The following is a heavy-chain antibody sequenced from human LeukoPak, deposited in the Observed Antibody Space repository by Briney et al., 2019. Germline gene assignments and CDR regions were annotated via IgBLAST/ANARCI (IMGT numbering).Heavy chain of an antibody. CDR1: GYTFTSYD. Sequence: ASVKVSCKASGYTFTSYDINWVRQATGQGLEWMGWMNPNSGNTGYAQKFQGRVTMTRNTSISTAYMELSSLRSEDTAVYYCARGMITMVRGVIDYGPSYYYYYYMDVWGKGTTVTISS. V-gene: IGHV1-8*01. J-gene: IGHJ6*03. CDR3: ARGMITMVRGVIDYGPSYYYYYYMDV. D-gene: IGHD3-10*01. CDR2: MNPNSGNT.